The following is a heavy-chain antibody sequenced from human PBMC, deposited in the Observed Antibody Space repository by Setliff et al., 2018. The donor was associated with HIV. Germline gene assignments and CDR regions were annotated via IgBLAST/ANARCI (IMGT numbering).Heavy chain of an antibody. CDR1: GDSISSSAYY. D-gene: IGHD3-3*01. Sequence: PSDTLSLTCTVSGDSISSSAYYWGWVRQPPGKGLEWIVSIYYSGTAYYNPSLRSRVTILVDTSNNNFSLKLNSVTAADTAMYHCARVIASGYNFWSGYPFDAFDVWGQGTMVTVSS. CDR3: ARVIASGYNFWSGYPFDAFDV. J-gene: IGHJ3*01. CDR2: IYYSGTA. V-gene: IGHV4-39*07.